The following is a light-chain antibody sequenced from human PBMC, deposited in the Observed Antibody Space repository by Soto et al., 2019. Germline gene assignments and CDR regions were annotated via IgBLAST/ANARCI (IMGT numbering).Light chain of an antibody. J-gene: IGKJ1*01. CDR1: QSVSSSY. V-gene: IGKV3-20*01. CDR3: EKYGSSRWT. Sequence: EIVLTQSPGTLSLSPGERATLSCRASQSVSSSYLAWYQQQPGQAPRLLIYGASSTATGIPDRFSGSGSGTDFPPPISRMEPEDFAVYYCEKYGSSRWTFGQATKVEIK. CDR2: GAS.